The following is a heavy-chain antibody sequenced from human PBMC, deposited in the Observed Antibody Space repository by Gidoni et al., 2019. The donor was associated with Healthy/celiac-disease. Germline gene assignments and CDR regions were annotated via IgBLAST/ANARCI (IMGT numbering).Heavy chain of an antibody. D-gene: IGHD6-19*01. Sequence: QLQLQESGPGLVXXSETLSLTCTVPGGSISSSSYYWGWIRQPPGKGLEWIGSIYYSGSTYYNPSLKSRVTISVDTSKNQFSLKLSSVTAADTAVYYCARDRTHVAVAGTGDDAFDIWGQGTMVTXSS. CDR1: GGSISSSSYY. CDR2: IYYSGST. CDR3: ARDRTHVAVAGTGDDAFDI. J-gene: IGHJ3*02. V-gene: IGHV4-39*07.